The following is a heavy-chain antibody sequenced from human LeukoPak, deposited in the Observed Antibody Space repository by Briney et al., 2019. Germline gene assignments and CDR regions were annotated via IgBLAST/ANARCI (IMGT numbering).Heavy chain of an antibody. CDR2: ISIFSTTI. D-gene: IGHD1-26*01. J-gene: IGHJ4*02. Sequence: GGSLRLSCAASGFTFSSYHMNWVRQAPGKGLEWVSYISIFSTTIYYADSLKGRFTISRDDANNLVFLQMNSLRAEDTAVYYCARTDERELDYWGQGTLVTVSS. V-gene: IGHV3-48*01. CDR1: GFTFSSYH. CDR3: ARTDERELDY.